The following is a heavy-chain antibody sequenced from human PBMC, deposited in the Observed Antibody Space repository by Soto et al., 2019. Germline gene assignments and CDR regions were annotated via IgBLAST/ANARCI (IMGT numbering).Heavy chain of an antibody. D-gene: IGHD3-10*01. CDR3: ARMEFTYGTVSV. CDR1: GASISSGDYY. CDR2: IYYSGST. J-gene: IGHJ4*02. Sequence: SETLSLTCSVSGASISSGDYYWSWIRQAPGKGLEWIGHIYYSGSTHYKASLKSRVTISIDTSKTQFSLNLTSVTAADTALYYCARMEFTYGTVSVWGQGTQVTVSS. V-gene: IGHV4-30-4*01.